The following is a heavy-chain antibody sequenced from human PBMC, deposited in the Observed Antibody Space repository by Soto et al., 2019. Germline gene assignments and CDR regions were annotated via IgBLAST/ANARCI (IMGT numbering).Heavy chain of an antibody. CDR1: GYTFTSYG. D-gene: IGHD5-18*01. J-gene: IGHJ4*02. V-gene: IGHV1-18*01. CDR2: ISAHNGNT. CDR3: ARDTAMALPDA. Sequence: QVQLVQSGAEVKKPGASVKVSCKASGYTFTSYGITWVRQAPGQGLEWMGWISAHNGNTKSAQKLQGRVTMTTDTSTSTAYMEVRSLRSDDTAVYYCARDTAMALPDAWGQGTLVTVSS.